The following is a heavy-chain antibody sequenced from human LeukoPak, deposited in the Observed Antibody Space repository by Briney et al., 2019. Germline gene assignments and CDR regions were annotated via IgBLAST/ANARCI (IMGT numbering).Heavy chain of an antibody. J-gene: IGHJ4*02. CDR2: IYYSGST. D-gene: IGHD6-13*01. Sequence: SETLSLTCTVSGGSISSGGYYWSWIRQHPGKGLEWIGYIYYSGSTYYNPSLKSRVTISVDTSKNQFSLKLSSVTAADTAVYYCARGGRAAAGTIDYWGQGTLVTVSS. CDR3: ARGGRAAAGTIDY. CDR1: GGSISSGGYY. V-gene: IGHV4-31*03.